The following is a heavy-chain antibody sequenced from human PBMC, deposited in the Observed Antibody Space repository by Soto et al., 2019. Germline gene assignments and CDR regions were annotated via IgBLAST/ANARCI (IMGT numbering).Heavy chain of an antibody. CDR1: GGSISSSSYY. J-gene: IGHJ6*02. CDR2: IYYRGST. Sequence: SETLSLTCTVSGGSISSSSYYWGWIRQPPGKGLEWIGSIYYRGSTYYNPSLTSRFTISVDTSKNQFSLKLSSMTAADTAADYCARRPDGYYYYYGMDVWGQGTTVTVSS. CDR3: ARRPDGYYYYYGMDV. V-gene: IGHV4-39*01.